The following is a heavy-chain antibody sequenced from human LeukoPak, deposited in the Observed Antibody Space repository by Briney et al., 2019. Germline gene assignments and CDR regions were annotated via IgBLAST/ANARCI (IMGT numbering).Heavy chain of an antibody. CDR1: GFTFTTYT. Sequence: PGGSLRLSCAASGFTFTTYTMNWVRQTPGKGLEWVSFISSSSSAIYYADSVKGRFTISRDNAKNSLFLQMNSLRAEDTAVYYCARDGSGSYYYPRYFDYWGQGTLVTVSS. J-gene: IGHJ4*02. CDR3: ARDGSGSYYYPRYFDY. CDR2: ISSSSSAI. D-gene: IGHD3-10*01. V-gene: IGHV3-48*01.